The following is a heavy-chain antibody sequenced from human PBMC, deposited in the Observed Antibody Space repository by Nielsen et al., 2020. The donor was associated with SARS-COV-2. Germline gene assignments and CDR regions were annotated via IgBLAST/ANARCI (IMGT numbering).Heavy chain of an antibody. CDR1: GLIFSNYA. CDR3: AKGRYNSSWYGMDV. Sequence: GESLKISCVASGLIFSNYAMSWVRQAPGKGLEWVSGVSGSGNTTYYTASVKGRFTISRDNSKNTLYLEMNSLRVEDTAVYYCAKGRYNSSWYGMDVWGQGTTVTVSS. D-gene: IGHD6-13*01. CDR2: VSGSGNTT. J-gene: IGHJ6*02. V-gene: IGHV3-23*01.